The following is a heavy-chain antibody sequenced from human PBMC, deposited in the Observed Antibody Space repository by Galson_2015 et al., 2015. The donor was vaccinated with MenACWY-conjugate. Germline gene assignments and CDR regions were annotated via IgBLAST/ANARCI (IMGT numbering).Heavy chain of an antibody. J-gene: IGHJ4*02. Sequence: SLRLSCAASGFTFSSYDMHWVRHATGKGLEWVSAIGTAGDPYYPGSVKGRFTISRENAKNSLYLQMNSLRAGDTAVYYCAAYCSSTSCYGGFDYWGQGTLVTVSS. D-gene: IGHD2-2*01. CDR1: GFTFSSYD. V-gene: IGHV3-13*05. CDR3: AAYCSSTSCYGGFDY. CDR2: IGTAGDP.